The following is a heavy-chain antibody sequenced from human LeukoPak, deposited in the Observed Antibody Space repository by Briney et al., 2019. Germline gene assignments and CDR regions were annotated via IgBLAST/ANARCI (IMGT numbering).Heavy chain of an antibody. CDR1: GYSISSGYY. CDR2: MNHSGSS. V-gene: IGHV4-38-2*02. D-gene: IGHD3-10*01. J-gene: IGHJ3*02. CDR3: ARDIVRGEDAFDI. Sequence: PSETLSLTCSVSGYSISSGYYWGWIRQSPGKGLERIGIMNHSGSSSYNPSLKSRVTISVDTSKNQFSLKLTSVTAADTAVYYCARDIVRGEDAFDIWGQGTRVTVSS.